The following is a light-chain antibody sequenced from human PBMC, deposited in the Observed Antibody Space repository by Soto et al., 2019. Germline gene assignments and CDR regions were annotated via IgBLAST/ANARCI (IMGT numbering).Light chain of an antibody. Sequence: EIVLTQSPGTLSLSPGERATLSCRASQSVSSSYLAWYQQKPGQAPRLLIYGSSSRATGIPDSFSGSGSGTDFNLTISRLEPEDCAVYYCQQYGSSPITFGQGTRMEIK. CDR1: QSVSSSY. CDR2: GSS. J-gene: IGKJ5*01. CDR3: QQYGSSPIT. V-gene: IGKV3-20*01.